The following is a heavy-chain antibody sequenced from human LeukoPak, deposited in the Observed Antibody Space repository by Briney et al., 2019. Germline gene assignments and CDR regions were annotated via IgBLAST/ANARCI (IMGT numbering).Heavy chain of an antibody. J-gene: IGHJ3*02. V-gene: IGHV1-69*13. CDR2: IIPIFGTA. CDR3: ARDCGGDCYSSGAFDI. D-gene: IGHD2-21*02. Sequence: SVKVSCKASGGTFSSYAISWVRQAPGQGLEWMGGIIPIFGTANYAQKFQGRVTITADESTSTAYMELSSLRSEGTAVYYCARDCGGDCYSSGAFDIWGQGTMVTVSS. CDR1: GGTFSSYA.